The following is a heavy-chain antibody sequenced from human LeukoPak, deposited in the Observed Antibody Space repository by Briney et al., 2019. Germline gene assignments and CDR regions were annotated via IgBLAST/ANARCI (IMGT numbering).Heavy chain of an antibody. CDR1: GYTFTSYG. D-gene: IGHD3-3*01. CDR2: ISAYNGNT. Sequence: GASVKVSCKASGYTFTSYGISWVRQAPGQGLEWMGWISAYNGNTNYAQKLQGRVTMTTDTSTSTAYMELRSLRSDDTAVYYCARMYDFWSGDYYFDYWGQGTLVTVSS. V-gene: IGHV1-18*01. CDR3: ARMYDFWSGDYYFDY. J-gene: IGHJ4*02.